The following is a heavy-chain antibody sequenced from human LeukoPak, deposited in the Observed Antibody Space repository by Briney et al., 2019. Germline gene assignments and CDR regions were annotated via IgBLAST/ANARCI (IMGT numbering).Heavy chain of an antibody. V-gene: IGHV3-30*02. Sequence: GGSLRLSCAASGFIFRTYAMNWVRQAPGKGLEWVAFIFYNGTDKYADSVKGRFTISRDNSKNTLYLEMNRLRPEDTALYYCAKAGASGSGPIDSWGQGTPVLVSS. D-gene: IGHD3-10*01. CDR3: AKAGASGSGPIDS. J-gene: IGHJ4*02. CDR1: GFIFRTYA. CDR2: IFYNGTDK.